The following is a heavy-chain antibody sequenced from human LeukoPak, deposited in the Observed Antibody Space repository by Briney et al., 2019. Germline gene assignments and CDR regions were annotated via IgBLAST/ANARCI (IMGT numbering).Heavy chain of an antibody. CDR2: TYYRSKWYN. D-gene: IGHD2-8*01. CDR3: ARGARRGSGGNGPFDY. V-gene: IGHV6-1*01. J-gene: IGHJ4*02. Sequence: SQTLSLTCAISGDSVSINSAAWNWIRQSPSRGLEWLGSTYYRSKWYNDYAVSVKSRITINPDTSKNQFSLKLSSVTAADTAVYYCARGARRGSGGNGPFDYWGQGTLVTVSS. CDR1: GDSVSINSAA.